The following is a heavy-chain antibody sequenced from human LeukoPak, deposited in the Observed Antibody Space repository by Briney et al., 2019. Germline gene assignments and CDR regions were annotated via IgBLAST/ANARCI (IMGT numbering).Heavy chain of an antibody. J-gene: IGHJ4*02. CDR2: ISYDGSAK. Sequence: GRSLRLSCAASGFTFSSYGMQWVRQAPGKGLEWVAVISYDGSAKYYADSVKGRFTISRDNSKNTLNLQMNSLRAEDTAVYYCAKDTAMVFGYFDYWGQGTLVTVSS. V-gene: IGHV3-30*18. CDR1: GFTFSSYG. CDR3: AKDTAMVFGYFDY. D-gene: IGHD5-18*01.